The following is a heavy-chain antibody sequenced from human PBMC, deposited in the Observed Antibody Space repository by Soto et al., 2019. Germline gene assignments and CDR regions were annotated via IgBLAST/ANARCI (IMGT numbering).Heavy chain of an antibody. CDR1: GYTFTSYD. V-gene: IGHV1-8*01. Sequence: QVQLVQSGAEVKKPGASVKVSCKASGYTFTSYDINWVRQATGQGLEWMGWMNPNSGNTGYAQKFQGRVTMTRNTSISTAYMELSSLRSEDTAVYFCARERSVAGTGWFDPWGQGTLVTVSS. J-gene: IGHJ5*02. D-gene: IGHD6-13*01. CDR3: ARERSVAGTGWFDP. CDR2: MNPNSGNT.